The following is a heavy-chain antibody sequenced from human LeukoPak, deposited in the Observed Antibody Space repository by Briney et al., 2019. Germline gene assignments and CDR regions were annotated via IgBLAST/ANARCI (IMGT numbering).Heavy chain of an antibody. V-gene: IGHV4-59*01. CDR1: GGSISSYY. CDR2: IYYSGST. D-gene: IGHD3-22*01. CDR3: ARVTGYMIEDYFDY. J-gene: IGHJ4*02. Sequence: SETLSLTCTVSGGSISSYYWSWIRRPPGKGLEWIGYIYYSGSTNYSPSLKSRVTISVETSKNQFSLKLSSVTAADTAVYYCARVTGYMIEDYFDYWGQGTLVTVSS.